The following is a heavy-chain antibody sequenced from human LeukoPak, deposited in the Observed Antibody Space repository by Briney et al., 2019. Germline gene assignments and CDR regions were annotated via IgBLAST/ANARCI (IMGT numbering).Heavy chain of an antibody. V-gene: IGHV3-15*01. CDR1: GXTFSYAW. CDR3: TTDGPPGTISGVGLDY. CDR2: IKSKADGGTI. Sequence: GGSLRLSCAASGXTFSYAWVGWVRQAPGKGLEWVGRIKSKADGGTIDYATPVKGRFTITRDDSKNTLFLQMDSLKTEDTAVYYCTTDGPPGTISGVGLDYWGQGTLVTVSS. J-gene: IGHJ4*02. D-gene: IGHD3-3*01.